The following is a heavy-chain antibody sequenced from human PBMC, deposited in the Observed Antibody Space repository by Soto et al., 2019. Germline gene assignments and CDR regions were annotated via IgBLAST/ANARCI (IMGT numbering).Heavy chain of an antibody. V-gene: IGHV4-39*01. Sequence: SETLSLTCTVSGDSISSSTYYWGWIRQPPGKGLEWIGSVYYSGSTYHNPSLKSRVTISVDTSKNQFSLKLSSVTAADTAVYYCARLRCTTTSCFVSSAYFYYSTDVWGKGTTLTVSS. CDR3: ARLRCTTTSCFVSSAYFYYSTDV. CDR2: VYYSGST. D-gene: IGHD2-2*01. J-gene: IGHJ6*03. CDR1: GDSISSSTYY.